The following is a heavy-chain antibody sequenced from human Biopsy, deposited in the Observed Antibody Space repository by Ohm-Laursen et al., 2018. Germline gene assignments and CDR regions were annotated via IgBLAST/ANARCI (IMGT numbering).Heavy chain of an antibody. Sequence: LRLSCSASGFTINSNYMNWARQAPGKGLEWVSVIYTGDITSYADSVKGRFTISRDISKNALYLHMNSLRAEDRGVYYCVRGLVDGVHLNWGQGTLVAVSS. CDR3: VRGLVDGVHLN. CDR1: GFTINSNY. J-gene: IGHJ4*02. D-gene: IGHD4-17*01. CDR2: IYTGDIT. V-gene: IGHV3-66*01.